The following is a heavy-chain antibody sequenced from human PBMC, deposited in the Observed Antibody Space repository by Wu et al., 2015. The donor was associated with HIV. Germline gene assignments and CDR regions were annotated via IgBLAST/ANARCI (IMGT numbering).Heavy chain of an antibody. V-gene: IGHV1-2*06. J-gene: IGHJ4*02. D-gene: IGHD2-2*01. CDR2: MNTNDGGT. Sequence: QVRLVQSGAEVKKTGASVKVSCKASGYTFTGYYMHWVRQAPGQGLEWMGRMNTNDGGTSFAQKFQGTVTMTRDTSINTAYMEVRGLRSDDTAVYYCARGAHLGVVLPAGLLDYWGQGNPGHRSPQ. CDR1: GYTFTGYY. CDR3: ARGAHLGVVLPAGLLDY.